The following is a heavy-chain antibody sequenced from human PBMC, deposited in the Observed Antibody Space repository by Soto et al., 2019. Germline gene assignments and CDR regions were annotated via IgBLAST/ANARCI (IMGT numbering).Heavy chain of an antibody. V-gene: IGHV4-59*08. CDR3: ARHHEWLRFDP. CDR2: IYYSGST. CDR1: GGSISSYY. Sequence: SETLSLTCTVSGGSISSYYWSWIRQPPGKGLEWIGYIYYSGSTNYNPSLKSRVTISVDTSKNQLSLKLSSVTAADTAVYYCARHHEWLRFDPWGQGTLVTVSS. D-gene: IGHD5-12*01. J-gene: IGHJ5*02.